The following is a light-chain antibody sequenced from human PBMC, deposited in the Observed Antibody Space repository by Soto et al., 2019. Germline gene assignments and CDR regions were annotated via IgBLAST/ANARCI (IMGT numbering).Light chain of an antibody. CDR3: QQRSSWPKVT. J-gene: IGKJ5*01. V-gene: IGKV3-11*01. CDR1: QSVNSH. CDR2: DAS. Sequence: EIVLTQSPATLSLSPGERVTLSCRTSQSVNSHLAWYQQKPGQAPRLLIYDASNRASGIPARFSGSGSGTDFTLTIISLEPEDFAAYYCQQRSSWPKVTFGQGTRLEIK.